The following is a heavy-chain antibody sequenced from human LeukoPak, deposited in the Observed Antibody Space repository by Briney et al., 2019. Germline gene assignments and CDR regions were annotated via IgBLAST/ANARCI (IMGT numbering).Heavy chain of an antibody. J-gene: IGHJ5*02. Sequence: SETLSLTCAVYGGSFSGYYWSWIRQPPGKGLEWIGEINHSGSTNYSPSLKSRVTISVDTSKNQFSLKLSSVTAADTAVYYCAREGATYNWFDPWGQGTLVTVSS. CDR3: AREGATYNWFDP. CDR1: GGSFSGYY. D-gene: IGHD1-26*01. V-gene: IGHV4-34*01. CDR2: INHSGST.